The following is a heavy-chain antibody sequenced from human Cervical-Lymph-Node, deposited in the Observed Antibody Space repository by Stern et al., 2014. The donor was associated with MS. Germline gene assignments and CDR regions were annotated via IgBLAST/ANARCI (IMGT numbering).Heavy chain of an antibody. V-gene: IGHV2-5*02. J-gene: IGHJ2*01. CDR3: AHYYGGNPNYWYFDL. Sequence: QITLKESGPTLMKPTQTLTLTCTFSGFSLSTSGVGVGWIRQPPGKALEWLALIYWDGDKRYSPALKSRLTITKDTSKNQVVLTMTNMDPVDTATYYCAHYYGGNPNYWYFDLWGRGTLVTVSS. CDR1: GFSLSTSGVG. CDR2: IYWDGDK. D-gene: IGHD4-23*01.